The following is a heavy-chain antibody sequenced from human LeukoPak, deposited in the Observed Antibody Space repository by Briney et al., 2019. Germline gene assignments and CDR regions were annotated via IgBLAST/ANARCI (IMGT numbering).Heavy chain of an antibody. CDR1: GGSFSGHY. V-gene: IGHV4-34*01. J-gene: IGHJ4*02. Sequence: SGTLSLTCAVYGGSFSGHYWSWIRQPPGKGLEWIGEINHSGSTNYNPSLKSRVTISVDTSKNQFSLKLSSVTAADTAVYYCVKEGVVTRARAAAGHFDYWGQGTLVTVSS. D-gene: IGHD6-13*01. CDR2: INHSGST. CDR3: VKEGVVTRARAAAGHFDY.